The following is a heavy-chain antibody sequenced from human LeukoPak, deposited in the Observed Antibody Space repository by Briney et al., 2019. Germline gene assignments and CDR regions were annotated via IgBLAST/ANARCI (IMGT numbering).Heavy chain of an antibody. CDR3: GREWAVDF. V-gene: IGHV3-7*01. CDR1: GFTFSNAW. CDR2: IKQDGSEK. Sequence: PGGSLRLSCAASGFTFSNAWMTWVRQAPGKGLECVAIIKQDGSEKYYVNSVKGRFTISRDNAKNSLYLQMNSLRVEDTAVYYCGREWAVDFWGQGTLVTVSS. J-gene: IGHJ4*02.